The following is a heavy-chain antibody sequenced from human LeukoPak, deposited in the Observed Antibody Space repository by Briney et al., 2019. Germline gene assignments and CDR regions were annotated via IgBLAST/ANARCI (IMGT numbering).Heavy chain of an antibody. CDR3: AREVAMVRGVMEGRWFDP. CDR2: ISSNGGST. Sequence: GGSLRLSCAASGLTFSSYAMHWVRQAPGKGLEYVSAISSNGGSTYYANSVKGRFTISRDNSKNTLYLQMGSLRAEDMAVYYCAREVAMVRGVMEGRWFDPWGQGTLVTVSS. CDR1: GLTFSSYA. D-gene: IGHD3-10*01. V-gene: IGHV3-64*01. J-gene: IGHJ5*02.